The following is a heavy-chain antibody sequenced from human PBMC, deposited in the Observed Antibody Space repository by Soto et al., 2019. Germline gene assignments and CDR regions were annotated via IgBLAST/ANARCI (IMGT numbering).Heavy chain of an antibody. V-gene: IGHV4-30-2*01. CDR1: GGSISSGDYS. D-gene: IGHD3-10*01. Sequence: SETLSLTCAVSGGSISSGDYSWNWIRQPPGKGLGWIGYIYHSGSTYYNPSLKSRVTISVDRSKNQFSLKLSSVTAADTAVYYCGRVAGMEYFFDYWGQGTLVTVSS. J-gene: IGHJ4*02. CDR2: IYHSGST. CDR3: GRVAGMEYFFDY.